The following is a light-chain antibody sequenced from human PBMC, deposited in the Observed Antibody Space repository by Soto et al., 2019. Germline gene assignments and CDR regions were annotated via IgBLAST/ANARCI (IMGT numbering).Light chain of an antibody. Sequence: QSALTQPASVSGSPGQSITISCTGTSSDVGGYNYVSWYQQHPGKDPKLMIYDVSNRPSGVSNRFSGSKSGNTASLTISGLQAEDEADYYSSSYTSSSTLYVFGTGTKLTVL. CDR1: SSDVGGYNY. V-gene: IGLV2-14*01. J-gene: IGLJ1*01. CDR3: SSYTSSSTLYV. CDR2: DVS.